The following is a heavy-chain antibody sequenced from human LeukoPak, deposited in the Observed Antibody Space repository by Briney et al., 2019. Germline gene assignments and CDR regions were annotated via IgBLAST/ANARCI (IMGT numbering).Heavy chain of an antibody. CDR2: MYHSGST. Sequence: SSETLSLTCTASGYSISSGYYCGWIRQPPGKGLEWIGSMYHSGSTYYNSSLKRRAIISVDTSNTQFSLKLSSVTAADTAVYYCARGAVAGRMGYWGQGTLVTVSS. J-gene: IGHJ4*02. CDR3: ARGAVAGRMGY. V-gene: IGHV4-38-2*02. D-gene: IGHD6-19*01. CDR1: GYSISSGYY.